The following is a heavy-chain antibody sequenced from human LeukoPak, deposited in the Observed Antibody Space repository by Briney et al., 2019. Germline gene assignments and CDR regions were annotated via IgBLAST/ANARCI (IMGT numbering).Heavy chain of an antibody. CDR1: GFTFSSYW. J-gene: IGHJ5*02. CDR2: INSDGSST. V-gene: IGHV3-74*01. Sequence: GGSLRLSCAASGFTFSSYWMHWVRQAPGKGLVWVSRINSDGSSTSYADSVKGRFTISRDNSKNTLYLQMNSLRAEDTAVYYCARDAGLPQGFDPWGQGTLVTVSS. CDR3: ARDAGLPQGFDP. D-gene: IGHD4-11*01.